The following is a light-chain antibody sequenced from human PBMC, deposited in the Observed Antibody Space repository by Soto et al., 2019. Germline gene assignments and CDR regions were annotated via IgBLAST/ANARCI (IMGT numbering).Light chain of an antibody. CDR1: SSDIGGYNS. Sequence: QSALTQSPSASGSPGQSVTISCTGTSSDIGGYNSVSWYQQHPGKAPKLIIYDGTERPSGVSNRFSGSKSGNTASLTISGLQAEDEAHYYCCSYATYNMILGGGTKLTVL. CDR2: DGT. CDR3: CSYATYNMI. V-gene: IGLV2-8*01. J-gene: IGLJ2*01.